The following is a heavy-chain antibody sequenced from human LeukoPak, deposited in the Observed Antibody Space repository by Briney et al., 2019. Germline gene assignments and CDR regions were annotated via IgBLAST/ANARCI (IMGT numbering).Heavy chain of an antibody. D-gene: IGHD2-2*01. CDR2: ISVNNGDT. Sequence: ASVKVSCKASGYTFMNNGISWVRQAPGQGFEWMGWISVNNGDTNYAQKVQGRVTMTTDTSTSTAYMELRSLRSDDTAMYYCARVAFCSTTSCSDAFDIWGQGTRVTVSS. V-gene: IGHV1-18*01. CDR1: GYTFMNNG. CDR3: ARVAFCSTTSCSDAFDI. J-gene: IGHJ3*02.